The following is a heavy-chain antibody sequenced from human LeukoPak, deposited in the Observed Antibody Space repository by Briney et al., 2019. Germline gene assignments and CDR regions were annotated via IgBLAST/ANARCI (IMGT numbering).Heavy chain of an antibody. CDR3: AKDQNVVVPAASR. CDR1: GFTFSSYA. V-gene: IGHV3-23*01. Sequence: PGGSLRLSCAASGFTFSSYAMSWVRQAPGKGLVWVSRINSDGSSTSYADSVKGRFTISRDNSKNTLYLQMNSLRAEDTAVYYCAKDQNVVVPAASRWGQGTLVTVSS. J-gene: IGHJ4*02. D-gene: IGHD2-2*01. CDR2: INSDGSST.